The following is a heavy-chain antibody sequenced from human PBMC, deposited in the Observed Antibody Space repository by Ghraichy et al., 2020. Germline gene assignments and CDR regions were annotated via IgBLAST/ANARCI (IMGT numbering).Heavy chain of an antibody. D-gene: IGHD2-8*01. CDR3: ARDLRFMVYAIRVTYYGMDV. J-gene: IGHJ6*02. CDR1: GGTISSYA. Sequence: SVKVSCKASGGTISSYAISWVRQAPGQGLEWMGGIIPIFGTANYAQKFQGRVTITADESTSTAYMELSSLRSEDTAVYYCARDLRFMVYAIRVTYYGMDVWGQGTTVTVSS. CDR2: IIPIFGTA. V-gene: IGHV1-69*13.